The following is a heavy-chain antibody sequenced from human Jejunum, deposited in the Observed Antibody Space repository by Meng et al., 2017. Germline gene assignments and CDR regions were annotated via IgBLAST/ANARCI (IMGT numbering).Heavy chain of an antibody. V-gene: IGHV1-2*02. J-gene: IGHJ3*01. CDR1: GYTFTGNH. Sequence: ASVKVSCKVSGYTFTGNHLHWIRQAPGQGPESMGWIDPNTGGTSYVQKFQGRVTMTRDTSISTAYMELSGLTSDDTAIYYCARELGIVAFDVWGQGTMVTVSS. D-gene: IGHD7-27*01. CDR2: IDPNTGGT. CDR3: ARELGIVAFDV.